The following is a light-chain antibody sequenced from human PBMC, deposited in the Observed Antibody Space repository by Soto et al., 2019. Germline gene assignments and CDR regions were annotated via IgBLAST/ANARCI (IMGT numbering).Light chain of an antibody. J-gene: IGLJ1*01. Sequence: QSALTQPRSASGSPGQSITISCTGTSSDVGGYNYVSWYQQHPAKAPKLIIFDVSKRPSGVPNRFSGSKSGNTASLTISGLRADDEADYSCCSYVGRNTYVFGTGTKLTVL. CDR2: DVS. CDR3: CSYVGRNTYV. CDR1: SSDVGGYNY. V-gene: IGLV2-11*01.